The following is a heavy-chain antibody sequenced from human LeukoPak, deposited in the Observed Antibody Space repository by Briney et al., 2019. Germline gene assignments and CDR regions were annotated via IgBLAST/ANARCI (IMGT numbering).Heavy chain of an antibody. Sequence: GASVKVSCKASGYTFTSYDINWVRQATGQGLEWMGWMNSNSGNTGYAQKFQGRVTITRNTSISTAYMELSSLRSEDTAVYYCERSGTRYGMDVWGQGTTVTVSS. V-gene: IGHV1-8*01. D-gene: IGHD1-1*01. CDR2: MNSNSGNT. CDR1: GYTFTSYD. J-gene: IGHJ6*02. CDR3: ERSGTRYGMDV.